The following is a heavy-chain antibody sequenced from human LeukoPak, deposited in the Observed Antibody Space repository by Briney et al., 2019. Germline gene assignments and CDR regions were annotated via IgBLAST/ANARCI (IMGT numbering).Heavy chain of an antibody. CDR2: ISGSGVST. CDR3: ARGGLYDSGTSYFDY. D-gene: IGHD3-10*01. V-gene: IGHV3-23*01. Sequence: GGSLRLSCAASGFTFNSYAMSWVGPAPGKGLEWVSAISGSGVSTYYADSVKGRFTISRDNSKNTLYLQMNSLRGEDTAVYYCARGGLYDSGTSYFDYWGQGALVTVSS. J-gene: IGHJ4*02. CDR1: GFTFNSYA.